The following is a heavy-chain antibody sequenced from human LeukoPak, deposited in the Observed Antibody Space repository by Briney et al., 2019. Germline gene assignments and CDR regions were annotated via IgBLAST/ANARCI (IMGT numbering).Heavy chain of an antibody. J-gene: IGHJ3*02. CDR3: APGYCSSTTCLDVFDS. CDR2: INPKSGGA. V-gene: IGHV1-2*02. CDR1: GYTFTGYY. Sequence: ASVKVSCEASGYTFTGYYMYWVRQAPGQGLEWMGWINPKSGGAKYAQNFQGRVTMTRDTSISTAYMELSRLRSEDTALYYCAPGYCSSTTCLDVFDSWGQGTMVTVSS. D-gene: IGHD2-2*01.